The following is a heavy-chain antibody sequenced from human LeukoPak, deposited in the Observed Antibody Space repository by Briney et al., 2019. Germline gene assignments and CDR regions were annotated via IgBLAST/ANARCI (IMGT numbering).Heavy chain of an antibody. D-gene: IGHD6-19*01. CDR2: ISYDGSNK. Sequence: SGGSLRLSCAASGFTFSSYAMHWVRQAPGKGLEWVAVISYDGSNKYYADSVKGRFTISRDNAKNSLYLQMNSLRAEDTAVYYCARAVAGHYYYYYYYMDVWGKGTTVTVSS. V-gene: IGHV3-30*04. J-gene: IGHJ6*03. CDR1: GFTFSSYA. CDR3: ARAVAGHYYYYYYYMDV.